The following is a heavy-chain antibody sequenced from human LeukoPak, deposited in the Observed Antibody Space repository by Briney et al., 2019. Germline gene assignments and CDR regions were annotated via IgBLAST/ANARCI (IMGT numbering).Heavy chain of an antibody. V-gene: IGHV3-30*19. D-gene: IGHD6-13*01. CDR1: GFTFSSYG. Sequence: GGSLRLSCAASGFTFSSYGMHWVRQAPGKGLEWVAVIWYDGSNKYYADSVKGRFTISRDNSKNTLYLQMNSLRAEDTAVYYCARDLGSSSRTDAFDIWGQGTMVTVSS. CDR3: ARDLGSSSRTDAFDI. J-gene: IGHJ3*02. CDR2: IWYDGSNK.